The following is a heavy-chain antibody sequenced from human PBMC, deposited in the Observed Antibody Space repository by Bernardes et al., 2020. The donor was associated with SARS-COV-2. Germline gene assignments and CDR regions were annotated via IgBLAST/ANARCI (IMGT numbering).Heavy chain of an antibody. CDR2: INHSGST. CDR1: GGSFSGYY. Sequence: LSLTCAVYGGSFSGYYWSWIRQPPGKGLEWIGEINHSGSTNYNPSLKSRVTISVDTSKNQFSLKLSSVTAADTAVYYCARGRVGIDPSQYSGYDPDYDYWGQGTLVTVSS. V-gene: IGHV4-34*01. J-gene: IGHJ4*02. CDR3: ARGRVGIDPSQYSGYDPDYDY. D-gene: IGHD5-12*01.